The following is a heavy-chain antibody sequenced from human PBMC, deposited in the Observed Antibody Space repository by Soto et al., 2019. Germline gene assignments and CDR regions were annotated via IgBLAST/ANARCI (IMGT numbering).Heavy chain of an antibody. D-gene: IGHD2-2*02. CDR2: IYSGGST. J-gene: IGHJ6*03. CDR3: ARARCSSTSCYSYYYYYMDV. V-gene: IGHV3-66*01. CDR1: GFTVSSNY. Sequence: GGSLRLSCAASGFTVSSNYMSWVRQAPGKGLEWVSVIYSGGSTYYADSVKGRFTISRDNSKNTLYLQMNSLRAEDTAVYYCARARCSSTSCYSYYYYYMDVWGKGTTVTVSS.